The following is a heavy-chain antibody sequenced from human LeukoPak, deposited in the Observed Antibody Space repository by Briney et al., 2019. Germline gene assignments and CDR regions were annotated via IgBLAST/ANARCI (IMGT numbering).Heavy chain of an antibody. CDR2: ISYDGSNK. V-gene: IGHV3-30*04. CDR3: ARDPDIVAVPAAHYYYGMDV. D-gene: IGHD2-2*01. J-gene: IGHJ6*02. Sequence: GGSLRLSCAASGFTFSSYAMHWVRQAPGKGLEWVAVISYDGSNKYYADSVKGRFTISRDNSKNTLYLQMNSLRAEDTAVYYCARDPDIVAVPAAHYYYGMDVWGQGTTVTVSS. CDR1: GFTFSSYA.